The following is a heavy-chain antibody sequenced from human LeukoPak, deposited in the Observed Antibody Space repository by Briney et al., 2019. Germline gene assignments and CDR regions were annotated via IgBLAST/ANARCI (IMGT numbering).Heavy chain of an antibody. D-gene: IGHD6-13*01. CDR1: GSTFSNHA. Sequence: GGSLRLSCAASGSTFSNHAMTWVRQAPGKGLEWVSGISGSGGSTFYADSVKGRFTISRDNSKNTLYLQMNSLRADDTAVYHCAKEEGAAAGHSAIDYWGQGTLVTVSS. V-gene: IGHV3-23*01. CDR3: AKEEGAAAGHSAIDY. J-gene: IGHJ4*02. CDR2: ISGSGGST.